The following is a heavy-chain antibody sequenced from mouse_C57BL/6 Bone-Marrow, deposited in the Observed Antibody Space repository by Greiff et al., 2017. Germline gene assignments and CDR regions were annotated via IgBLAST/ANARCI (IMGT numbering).Heavy chain of an antibody. CDR3: ASYYAMDD. V-gene: IGHV5-4*03. CDR2: ISDGGSYT. CDR1: GFTFSSYA. Sequence: EVKLMESGGGLVKPGGSLKLSCAASGFTFSSYAMSWVRQTPETRLEWVATISDGGSYTYYPDNVKGRFTISRDNAKNNLYLQMSHLKSDETAMYYCASYYAMDDWGQGTSVTVSS. J-gene: IGHJ4*01.